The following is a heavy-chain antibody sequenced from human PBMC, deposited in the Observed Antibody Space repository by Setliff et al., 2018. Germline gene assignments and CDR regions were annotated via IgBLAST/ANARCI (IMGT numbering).Heavy chain of an antibody. V-gene: IGHV4-59*01. CDR2: IYYSGST. J-gene: IGHJ4*02. CDR3: ARLRGAFDY. D-gene: IGHD3-16*01. CDR1: GGSIRSYY. Sequence: TLSLTCTVSGGSIRSYYWSWIRQPPGKRLEWIGYIYYSGSTNYNSSLESRVTISVDTSKNQFSLRLNSATAADTAVYYCARLRGAFDYWGQGTLVTVSS.